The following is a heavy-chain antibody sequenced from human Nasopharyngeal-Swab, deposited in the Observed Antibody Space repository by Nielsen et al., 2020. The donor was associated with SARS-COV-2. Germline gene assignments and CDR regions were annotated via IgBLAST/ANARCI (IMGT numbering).Heavy chain of an antibody. Sequence: SETLSLTCTVSGGSISSSSYYWGWIRQPPGKGLEWIGSIYYSASTYYTPSLKSRVTISVDTSKNQFSLKLSSVTAADTAVYYCARPFREPSRYYYGMDVWGQGTTVTVSS. J-gene: IGHJ6*02. D-gene: IGHD3-10*01. CDR2: IYYSAST. CDR3: ARPFREPSRYYYGMDV. V-gene: IGHV4-39*07. CDR1: GGSISSSSYY.